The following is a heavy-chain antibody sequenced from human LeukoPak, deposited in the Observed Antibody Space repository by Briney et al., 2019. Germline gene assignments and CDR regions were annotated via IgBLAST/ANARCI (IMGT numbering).Heavy chain of an antibody. D-gene: IGHD4-23*01. Sequence: PGGSLKLSCAASGFTFSSYWMHWVRQTPGKGLVWVSHINSDGSSTSYADSVKGRFTISRDNSKNTLYLQMNSLRAEDTAVYYCAKSPRGGNTDTKDYWGQGTLVTVSS. V-gene: IGHV3-74*01. J-gene: IGHJ4*02. CDR1: GFTFSSYW. CDR3: AKSPRGGNTDTKDY. CDR2: INSDGSST.